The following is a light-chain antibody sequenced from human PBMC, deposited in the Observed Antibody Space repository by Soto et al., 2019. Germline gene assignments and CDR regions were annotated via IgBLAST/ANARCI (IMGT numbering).Light chain of an antibody. J-gene: IGKJ1*01. CDR3: QHFGSSLRT. V-gene: IGKV3-20*01. CDR1: QSVSTNN. Sequence: IVWTQSPGTLSSSTGERATLSCRASQSVSTNNLAWYQQRPGQAPRLLIYGASRRSTGIPDRFSGSGSGTDFTLTISSLEPEDFAVYYCQHFGSSLRTFAQGTKVDIK. CDR2: GAS.